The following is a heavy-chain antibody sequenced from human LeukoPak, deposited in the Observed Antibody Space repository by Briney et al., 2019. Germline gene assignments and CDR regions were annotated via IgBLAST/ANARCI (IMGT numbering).Heavy chain of an antibody. V-gene: IGHV1-69*01. D-gene: IGHD3-3*01. CDR2: IIPIFGTA. Sequence: ASVKVSCKASGGTFSSYAISWLRQAPGQGLEWMGGIIPIFGTANYAQKFQGRGTITADESTSTAYTELSSLRSEDTAVYYCARVVSPNYDFWSGYFDYWGQGTLVTVSS. CDR3: ARVVSPNYDFWSGYFDY. CDR1: GGTFSSYA. J-gene: IGHJ4*02.